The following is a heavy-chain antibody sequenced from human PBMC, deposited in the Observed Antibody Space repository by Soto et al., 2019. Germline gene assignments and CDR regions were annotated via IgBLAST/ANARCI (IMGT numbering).Heavy chain of an antibody. D-gene: IGHD6-13*01. CDR3: AGDPPRGESSIWYHNYFDY. Sequence: PGGSLRLSCAASGFTFSSYSMNWVRQAPGKGLEWVSYISSTSSTIYYADSVRGRFTISRDNAKSSLYLQMSSLRDEDTAVYYCAGDPPRGESSIWYHNYFDYWRRGTRCTVAS. V-gene: IGHV3-48*02. CDR1: GFTFSSYS. CDR2: ISSTSSTI. J-gene: IGHJ4*02.